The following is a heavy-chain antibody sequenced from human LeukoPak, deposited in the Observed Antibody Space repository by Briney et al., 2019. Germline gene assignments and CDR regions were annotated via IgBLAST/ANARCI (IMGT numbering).Heavy chain of an antibody. V-gene: IGHV3-48*01. J-gene: IGHJ4*02. CDR3: ARGSTYYDSSGQVPFDY. Sequence: GGSLRLSCAASGFTFSSYSMNWVRQAPGKGLEWGSYISGSSSTIYYADSVKGRITIFRDNGKNTLYLQMNSLRAEDTAVYYCARGSTYYDSSGQVPFDYWGQGTLVTVSS. CDR2: ISGSSSTI. CDR1: GFTFSSYS. D-gene: IGHD3-22*01.